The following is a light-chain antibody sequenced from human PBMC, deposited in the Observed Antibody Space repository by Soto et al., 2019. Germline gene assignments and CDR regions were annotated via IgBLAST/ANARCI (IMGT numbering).Light chain of an antibody. V-gene: IGLV2-14*03. CDR1: SSDVGGYNY. CDR2: DVS. Sequence: QSVLTQPASVSGSLGQSITISCTGTSSDVGGYNYVSWYQHHPGKAPKLMIYDVSNRPSGVSNRFSGSKSGNTASLTISGLQAEDEADYYCSSYTSSSTSVVFGGGTKLTVL. CDR3: SSYTSSSTSVV. J-gene: IGLJ2*01.